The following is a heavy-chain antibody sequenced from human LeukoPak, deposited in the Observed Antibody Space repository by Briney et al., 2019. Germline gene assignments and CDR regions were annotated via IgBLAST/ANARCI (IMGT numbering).Heavy chain of an antibody. CDR1: GFTFSSYG. CDR2: IWYDGSNK. D-gene: IGHD3-3*01. CDR3: ARDFPSGGMDV. Sequence: GGSLRLSCAASGFTFSSYGMHWVGQAQAKGLEWVAVIWYDGSNKYYADSVKGRFTISRDNSKNTLYLQMNSLRAEDTAVYYCARDFPSGGMDVWGQGTTVTVSS. J-gene: IGHJ6*02. V-gene: IGHV3-33*01.